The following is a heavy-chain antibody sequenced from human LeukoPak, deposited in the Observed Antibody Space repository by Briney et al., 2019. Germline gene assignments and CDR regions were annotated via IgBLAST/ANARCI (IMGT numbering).Heavy chain of an antibody. CDR3: AKPKPTYGDYGRGAFDI. CDR2: ISSSGSTI. Sequence: GGSLRLSCAASGFTFSSYEMNWVRQAPGKGLEWVSYISSSGSTIYYADSVKGRFTISRDNAKNSLYLQMNSLRAEDTAVYYCAKPKPTYGDYGRGAFDIWGQGTMVTVSS. J-gene: IGHJ3*02. D-gene: IGHD4-17*01. CDR1: GFTFSSYE. V-gene: IGHV3-48*03.